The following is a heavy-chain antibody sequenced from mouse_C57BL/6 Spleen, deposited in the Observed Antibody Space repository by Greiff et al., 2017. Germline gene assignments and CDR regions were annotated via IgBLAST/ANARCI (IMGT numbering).Heavy chain of an antibody. D-gene: IGHD2-4*01. V-gene: IGHV1-50*01. CDR2: IDPSDSYT. J-gene: IGHJ3*01. CDR1: GYTFTSYW. CDR3: ASIYYDYPAWFAY. Sequence: QVQLQQPGAELVKPGASVKLSCKASGYTFTSYWMQWVKQRPGQGLEWIGEIDPSDSYTNYNQKFKGKATLTVDTSSSTAYMQLSSLTSEDSAVYYCASIYYDYPAWFAYWGQGTLVTVSA.